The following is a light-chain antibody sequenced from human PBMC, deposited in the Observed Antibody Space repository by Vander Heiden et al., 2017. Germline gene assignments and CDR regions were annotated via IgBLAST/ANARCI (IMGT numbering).Light chain of an antibody. CDR3: QLSYSTPRT. J-gene: IGKJ1*01. CDR1: KSISTY. Sequence: DIQMTQSPASLSASVGDRVTITCRASKSISTYLNWYQQKPGKAPKLLIHTASTLQSGVPSRFSGSGSGTDFTLTISSLQPEDFATYYCQLSYSTPRTFGQGTKVEIK. CDR2: TAS. V-gene: IGKV1-39*01.